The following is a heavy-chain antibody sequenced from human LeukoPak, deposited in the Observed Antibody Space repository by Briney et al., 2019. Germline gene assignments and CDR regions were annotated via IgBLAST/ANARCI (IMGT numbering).Heavy chain of an antibody. CDR2: INPKSGDI. D-gene: IGHD2-21*01. V-gene: IGHV1-2*02. CDR3: ARDLAGDPLIYMDV. CDR1: GYTFSDYC. Sequence: ASVKVSCKASGYTFSDYCIQWMRQAPGQGLEWMGWINPKSGDIRYSQKFQGRVTMTWDTSINTAHMEVSSLISDDTSVFYCARDLAGDPLIYMDVWGKGTTVTVSS. J-gene: IGHJ6*03.